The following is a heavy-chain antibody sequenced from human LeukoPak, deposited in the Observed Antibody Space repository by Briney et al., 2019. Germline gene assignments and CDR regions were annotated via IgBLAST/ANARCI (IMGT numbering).Heavy chain of an antibody. D-gene: IGHD3-9*01. V-gene: IGHV1-69*13. CDR1: GGTFSSYA. CDR3: ARDIGELRYRYGKSGDYYYYMDV. Sequence: ASVKVSCKASGGTFSSYAISWVRQAPGQGLEWMGGIIPIFGTANYAQKFQGRVTITADESTCTAYMELSSLRSEDTAVYYCARDIGELRYRYGKSGDYYYYMDVWGKGTTVTVSS. CDR2: IIPIFGTA. J-gene: IGHJ6*03.